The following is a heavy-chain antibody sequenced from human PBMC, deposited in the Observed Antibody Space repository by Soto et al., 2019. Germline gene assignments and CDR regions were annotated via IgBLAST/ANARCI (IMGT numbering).Heavy chain of an antibody. J-gene: IGHJ6*02. CDR3: AKLGGVAATPAIFHYYGMDV. V-gene: IGHV3-30*18. CDR1: GFTFSSYG. Sequence: QVQLVESGGGVVQPGRSLRLSCAASGFTFSSYGMHWVRQAPGKGLEWVAVISYDGSNKYYADSVKGRFTISRDNSKNTLYLQMNSLRAEDTAVYYCAKLGGVAATPAIFHYYGMDVWGQGTTVTVSS. CDR2: ISYDGSNK. D-gene: IGHD2-15*01.